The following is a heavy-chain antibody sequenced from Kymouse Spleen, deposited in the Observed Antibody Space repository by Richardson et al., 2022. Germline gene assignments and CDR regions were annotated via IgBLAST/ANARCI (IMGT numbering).Heavy chain of an antibody. CDR2: IRSKANSYAT. J-gene: IGHJ4*02. CDR3: TRHYDILTGEDY. Sequence: EVQLVESGGGLVQPGGSLKLSCAASGFTFSGSAMHWVRQASGKGLEWVGRIRSKANSYATAYAASVKGRFTISRDDSKNTAYLQMNSLKTEDTAVYYCTRHYDILTGEDYWGQGTLVTVSS. D-gene: IGHD3-9*01. V-gene: IGHV3-73*02. CDR1: GFTFSGSA.